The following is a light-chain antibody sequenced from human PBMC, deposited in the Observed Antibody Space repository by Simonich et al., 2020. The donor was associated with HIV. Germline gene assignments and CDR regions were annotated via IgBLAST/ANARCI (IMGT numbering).Light chain of an antibody. Sequence: DIQMTQSPSTLSASIGDRVSITCRASQSIISYLSWYQQKPGKAPKLLIYAASSLQSEVPSRFSGSGSGTDFTLTISSLQPEDFATYYCQQSYSTLPYTFGQGTKLEIK. J-gene: IGKJ2*01. CDR2: AAS. V-gene: IGKV1-39*01. CDR1: QSIISY. CDR3: QQSYSTLPYT.